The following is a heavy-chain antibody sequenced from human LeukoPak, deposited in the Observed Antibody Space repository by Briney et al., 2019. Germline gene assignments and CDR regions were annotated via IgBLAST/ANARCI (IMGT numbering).Heavy chain of an antibody. J-gene: IGHJ4*02. D-gene: IGHD2-15*01. CDR3: ARGRYYSGGSCYSDY. V-gene: IGHV4-38-2*02. Sequence: SETLSLTCTVSGYSISSGYYWGWIRQPPGKGLEWIGSIYHSGSTYYNPSLKSRVTISVDTSKNQFSLKLSSVTAADTAVYYCARGRYYSGGSCYSDYWGQGTLVTVSS. CDR1: GYSISSGYY. CDR2: IYHSGST.